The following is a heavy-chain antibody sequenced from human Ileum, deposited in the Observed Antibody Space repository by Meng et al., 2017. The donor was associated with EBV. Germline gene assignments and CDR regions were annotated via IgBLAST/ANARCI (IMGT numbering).Heavy chain of an antibody. J-gene: IGHJ4*02. CDR1: AGSIRSSNSC. V-gene: IGHV4-39*01. CDR2: ICYTDYT. Sequence: QLLLQGPGPGLVKPSESLVLTIGFSAGSIRSSNSCWGWIRQPPGKGLEWIQSICYTDYTYYNPSLKSRVTISADKSKNQFSLRLNSLTAADTAVYYCAMGPDYAKTGYWGQGTLVTVSS. D-gene: IGHD4-17*01. CDR3: AMGPDYAKTGY.